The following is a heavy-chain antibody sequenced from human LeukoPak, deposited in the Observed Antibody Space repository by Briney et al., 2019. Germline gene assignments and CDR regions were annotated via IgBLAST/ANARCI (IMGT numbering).Heavy chain of an antibody. CDR3: ARGRSGYGPFDAFDI. D-gene: IGHD3-22*01. V-gene: IGHV3-33*01. J-gene: IGHJ3*02. Sequence: PGGSLRLSCAASGFTLSNYGMHWVRQAPGKGLEWVAAIWYDGSNKLYGDSVKGRLTISRDNSKNTLYLQMNSLRAEDTAVYYCARGRSGYGPFDAFDIWGQGTWVTVSS. CDR1: GFTLSNYG. CDR2: IWYDGSNK.